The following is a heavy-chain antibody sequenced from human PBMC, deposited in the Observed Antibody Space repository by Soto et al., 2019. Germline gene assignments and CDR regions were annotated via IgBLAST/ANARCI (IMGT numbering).Heavy chain of an antibody. J-gene: IGHJ5*01. CDR1: GGAFSSYA. Sequence: SVKVSCKASGGAFSSYAISWVRQAPGQGLEWMGGIIPIFGTANYAQKFQGRVTITADESTSTAYMELSSLRSEDTAVYYCAREHYGNSAWFDSWGQGTLVTVSS. CDR2: IIPIFGTA. V-gene: IGHV1-69*13. D-gene: IGHD3-10*01. CDR3: AREHYGNSAWFDS.